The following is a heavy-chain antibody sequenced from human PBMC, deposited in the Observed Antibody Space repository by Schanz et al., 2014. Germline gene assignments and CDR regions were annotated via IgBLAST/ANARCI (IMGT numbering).Heavy chain of an antibody. D-gene: IGHD2-2*01. V-gene: IGHV3-23*01. CDR3: AKDLLYGAPMPLNHLDY. Sequence: EVQLLESGGGLVQPGGSLRLSCAASGFTFTTHSMTWVRQAPGKGLEWVSGISGSGGSTYYADSVKGRFTISRDNSENTLYLQMNSLRAEDTAVYYCAKDLLYGAPMPLNHLDYWGQGTLVTVSS. CDR1: GFTFTTHS. J-gene: IGHJ4*02. CDR2: ISGSGGST.